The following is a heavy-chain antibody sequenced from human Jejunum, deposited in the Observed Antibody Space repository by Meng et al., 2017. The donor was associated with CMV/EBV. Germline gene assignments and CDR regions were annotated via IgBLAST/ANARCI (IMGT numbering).Heavy chain of an antibody. CDR1: GGPIKSFY. CDR3: ARETPIRSLDL. J-gene: IGHJ5*02. CDR2: IYHSGST. Sequence: CTVSGGPIKSFYWSWVRQTPGKGLEWIGYIYHSGSTAYNPSLKSRVSISIDKSKNQFSLKMNSVTAADTAVYYCARETPIRSLDLWGQGTPVTVSS. V-gene: IGHV4-59*01.